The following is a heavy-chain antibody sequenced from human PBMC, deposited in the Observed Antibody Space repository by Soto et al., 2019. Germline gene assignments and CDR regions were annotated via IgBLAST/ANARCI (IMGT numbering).Heavy chain of an antibody. CDR1: GYTFTSYG. CDR3: ALQRSWILY. Sequence: ASVKVSCKASGYTFTSYGISWVRQAPGQGLEWMGWISAYNGNTNYAQKLQGRVTVTTDTSTSTAYMELSSLRSDDTAVYYCALQRSWILYWGQGTLVSGFS. J-gene: IGHJ4*02. CDR2: ISAYNGNT. V-gene: IGHV1-18*01. D-gene: IGHD2-15*01.